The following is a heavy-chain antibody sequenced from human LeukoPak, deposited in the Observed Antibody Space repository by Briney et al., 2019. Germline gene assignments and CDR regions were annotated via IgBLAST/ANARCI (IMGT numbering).Heavy chain of an antibody. J-gene: IGHJ6*03. V-gene: IGHV3-23*01. CDR2: ISGSGGST. Sequence: GGSLRLSCAASGFTFSSYAMSWVRQAPGKGLEWASAISGSGGSTYYADSVKGRFTISRDNSKNTLYLQMNSLRAEDTAVYYCAKDFQRTTYYMDVWGKGTTVTVSS. CDR3: AKDFQRTTYYMDV. D-gene: IGHD4-11*01. CDR1: GFTFSSYA.